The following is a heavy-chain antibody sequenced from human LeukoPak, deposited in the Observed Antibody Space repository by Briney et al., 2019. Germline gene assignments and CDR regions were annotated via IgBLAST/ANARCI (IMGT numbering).Heavy chain of an antibody. Sequence: GASVKVSGKTSGYSFTDYYMHWVRQAPGQGLEWMGWINPSSGGTSSAQKFQGRVTMTRDTSITMVYMEVRWLTSDDTAVYYCARADRLHGGPYLIGPWGQGTLVTVSS. D-gene: IGHD2-21*01. CDR2: INPSSGGT. V-gene: IGHV1-2*02. CDR3: ARADRLHGGPYLIGP. CDR1: GYSFTDYY. J-gene: IGHJ5*02.